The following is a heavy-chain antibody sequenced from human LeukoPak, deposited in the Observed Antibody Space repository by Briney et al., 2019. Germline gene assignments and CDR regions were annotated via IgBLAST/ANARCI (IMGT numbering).Heavy chain of an antibody. V-gene: IGHV4-59*10. CDR1: GGSFSGNF. J-gene: IGHJ4*02. CDR3: ARVECSSTSCYSYYFDY. Sequence: SETLSLTRAVYGGSFSGNFWSWVRQPPGKGLEWIGRIYTSGSTNYNPSLKSRVTMSVDTSKNQFSLKLSSVTAADTAVYYCARVECSSTSCYSYYFDYWGQGTLVTVSS. D-gene: IGHD2-2*01. CDR2: IYTSGST.